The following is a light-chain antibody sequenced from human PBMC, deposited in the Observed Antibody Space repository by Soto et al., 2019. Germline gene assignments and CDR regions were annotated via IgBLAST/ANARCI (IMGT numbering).Light chain of an antibody. V-gene: IGKV3-20*01. CDR1: QSVNSNY. Sequence: EIVLTQSPGTLTLSPGERATLSCRASQSVNSNYLAWYQRKPGQAPRLLIYGASNRATDIPYRFSASGSGTDFTLTSTRLEAEYFAVYYCQQYDSTPPTFGQGTKVEV. J-gene: IGKJ1*01. CDR3: QQYDSTPPT. CDR2: GAS.